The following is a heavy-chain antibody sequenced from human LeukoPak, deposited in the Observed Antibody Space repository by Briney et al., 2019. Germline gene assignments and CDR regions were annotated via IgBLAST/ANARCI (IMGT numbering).Heavy chain of an antibody. D-gene: IGHD6-19*01. V-gene: IGHV4-38-2*02. Sequence: PSETLSLTCTVSGYSISSGYYWGWIRQPPGKGLEWIGSIHHSGSTYYNPSLKSRVTMSVDTSKNQFSLKLSSVTAADTAVYYCARVQLGSGWYEAFDYWGQGTLVTVSS. J-gene: IGHJ4*02. CDR1: GYSISSGYY. CDR2: IHHSGST. CDR3: ARVQLGSGWYEAFDY.